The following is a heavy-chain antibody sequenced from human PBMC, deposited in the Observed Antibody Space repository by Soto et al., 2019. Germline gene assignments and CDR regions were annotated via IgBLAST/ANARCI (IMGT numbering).Heavy chain of an antibody. Sequence: QVQLVESGGGVVQPGRSLSLSCAASGFTFSSYAMHWVRQAPGKGLEWVAVISYDGSNKYYADSVKGRFTISRDNSKNTLYLQMNSLRAEDTAVYYCARSRAGPCFDYWGQGTLVTVSS. J-gene: IGHJ4*02. D-gene: IGHD3-10*01. CDR3: ARSRAGPCFDY. CDR1: GFTFSSYA. V-gene: IGHV3-30-3*01. CDR2: ISYDGSNK.